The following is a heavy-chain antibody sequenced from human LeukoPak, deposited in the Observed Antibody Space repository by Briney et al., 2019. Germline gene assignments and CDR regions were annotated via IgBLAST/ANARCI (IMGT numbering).Heavy chain of an antibody. V-gene: IGHV1-18*01. J-gene: IGHJ6*03. D-gene: IGHD3-22*01. Sequence: ASVKVSWKVSGYTFTRYGFSRGRQAPGQGVEGVGWISAYNGNTNYAQTLQGRVTMTTDTSTSTAYMELRSLRSDDTAVYYCARGRDSSGYYYLRYYYYYYMDVWGKGTTVTVSS. CDR2: ISAYNGNT. CDR3: ARGRDSSGYYYLRYYYYYYMDV. CDR1: GYTFTRYG.